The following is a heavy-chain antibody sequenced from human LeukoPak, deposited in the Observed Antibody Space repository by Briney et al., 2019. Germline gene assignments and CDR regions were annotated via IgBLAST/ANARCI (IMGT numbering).Heavy chain of an antibody. CDR1: GGSFSGYY. V-gene: IGHV4-34*01. CDR3: ARAYRIAAAGTENYFDY. Sequence: SETLSLTCAVYGGSFSGYYWSWIRQPPGKGLEWIGEINHSGSTNYNPSLKSRVTISVDTSKNQFSLKLSSVTAADTAVYYCARAYRIAAAGTENYFDYWGQGTLVTVSS. CDR2: INHSGST. J-gene: IGHJ4*02. D-gene: IGHD6-13*01.